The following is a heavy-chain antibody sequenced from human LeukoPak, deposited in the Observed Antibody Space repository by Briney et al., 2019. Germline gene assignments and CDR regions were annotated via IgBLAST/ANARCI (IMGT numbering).Heavy chain of an antibody. CDR1: GFTFSSYW. CDR2: IKQDGSEK. V-gene: IGHV3-7*03. CDR3: ARDKETGDFYFDN. J-gene: IGHJ4*02. Sequence: GGSLRLSCVASGFTFSSYWMSWVRQAPGKGLEWVANIKQDGSEKYYVDSVKGRFTISRDNAKNSLYLQMNSLRAEDTAVYYCARDKETGDFYFDNWGQGTLVTVSS. D-gene: IGHD7-27*01.